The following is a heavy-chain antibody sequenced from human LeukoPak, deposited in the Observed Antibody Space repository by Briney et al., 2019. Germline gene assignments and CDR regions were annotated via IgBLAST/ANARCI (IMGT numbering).Heavy chain of an antibody. CDR1: GGSFSGYY. Sequence: PSETLSLTCAVYGGSFSGYYWSWIRQPPGKGLEWIGEINHSGSTNYNPSLKSRVTISVDTSKNQFSLKLSSVTAADTAVYYCARGGGSYPGSYWGQGTLVTVSS. D-gene: IGHD1-26*01. J-gene: IGHJ4*02. V-gene: IGHV4-34*01. CDR2: INHSGST. CDR3: ARGGGSYPGSY.